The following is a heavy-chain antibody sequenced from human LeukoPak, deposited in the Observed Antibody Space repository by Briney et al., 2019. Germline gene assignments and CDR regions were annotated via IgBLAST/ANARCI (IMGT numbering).Heavy chain of an antibody. CDR2: ISGSGGST. V-gene: IGHV3-23*01. Sequence: PGGSLRLSCAASGFTFSSYAMSWVRQAPGKGLEWVSAISGSGGSTYYADSVKGRFTISRDNSKNTLYLQMNSLRAEDTAVYYCAKTADYDFWSGNLNYYFDYWGQGTLVTVSS. J-gene: IGHJ4*02. CDR1: GFTFSSYA. CDR3: AKTADYDFWSGNLNYYFDY. D-gene: IGHD3-3*01.